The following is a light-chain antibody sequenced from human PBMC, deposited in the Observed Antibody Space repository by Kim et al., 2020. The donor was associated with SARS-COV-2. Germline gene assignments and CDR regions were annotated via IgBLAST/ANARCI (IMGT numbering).Light chain of an antibody. V-gene: IGLV1-44*01. Sequence: GQRVTISCSGSISNSGSNVVNWYQQRPGTAPKLLMYSNDYRPSGVPDRFSGSKSGTSASLAISGLQSEDEADYYCAAWDDSLKGSVFGGGTQLTVL. J-gene: IGLJ3*02. CDR2: SND. CDR1: ISNSGSNV. CDR3: AAWDDSLKGSV.